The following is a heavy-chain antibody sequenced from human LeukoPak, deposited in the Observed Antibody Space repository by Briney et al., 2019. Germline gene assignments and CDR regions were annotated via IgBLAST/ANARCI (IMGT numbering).Heavy chain of an antibody. D-gene: IGHD3-9*01. Sequence: SETLSLTCTVSGGSISSYYRSWIRQPPGKGLEWIGYIYCSGSTNYNPALKSLVTISVDTSKNQFSLKLSSVTAADTAVYYCAMGKYYDILTGQENYYKDVWGKGTTVTVSS. CDR1: GGSISSYY. CDR2: IYCSGST. J-gene: IGHJ6*03. CDR3: AMGKYYDILTGQENYYKDV. V-gene: IGHV4-59*01.